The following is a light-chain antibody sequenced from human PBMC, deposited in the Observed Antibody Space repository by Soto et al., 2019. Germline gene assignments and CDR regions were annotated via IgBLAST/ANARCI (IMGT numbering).Light chain of an antibody. J-gene: IGKJ4*01. CDR1: QSITNW. CDR2: DAS. CDR3: RLRNSYPVT. V-gene: IGKV1-5*01. Sequence: DIQMTHSPSTLSASVVDRVTITCRATQSITNWLAWYQQKPVKAPSRVIYDASSLQSGVPSRFSGSGSTKLFTIIIRRLQPEDLVTYYCRLRNSYPVTFGRGTRVE.